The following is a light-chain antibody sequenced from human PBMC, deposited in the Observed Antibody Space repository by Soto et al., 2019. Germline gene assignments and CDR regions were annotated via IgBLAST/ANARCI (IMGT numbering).Light chain of an antibody. CDR3: QQYNNWTFT. CDR2: GAS. J-gene: IGKJ3*01. Sequence: EIVMTQSQATLSVSPGERATLSCRASQSVSSNLAWYQQKPGQAPRLLIYGASNRATGIPARFSGSGSGTEFNLTISSLQSEDFAGYYCQQYNNWTFTFGPGTKVDIK. V-gene: IGKV3-15*01. CDR1: QSVSSN.